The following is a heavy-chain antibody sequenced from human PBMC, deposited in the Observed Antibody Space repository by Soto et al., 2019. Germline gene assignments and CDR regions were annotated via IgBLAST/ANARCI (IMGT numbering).Heavy chain of an antibody. CDR1: GFTFSNAW. D-gene: IGHD3-10*01. CDR2: IKSKTDGGTT. CDR3: TTARFGRYYYYYYYMDV. J-gene: IGHJ6*03. Sequence: EVQLVESGGGLVKPGGSLRLSCAASGFTFSNAWMSWVRQAPGKGLEWVGRIKSKTDGGTTDYAAPVKGRFTISRDDSKNTLYLQMNSLKTEDTAVYYCTTARFGRYYYYYYYMDVWGKGTTVTVSS. V-gene: IGHV3-15*01.